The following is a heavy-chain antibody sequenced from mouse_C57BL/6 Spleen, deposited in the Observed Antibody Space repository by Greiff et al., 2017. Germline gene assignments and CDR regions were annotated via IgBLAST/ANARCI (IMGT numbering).Heavy chain of an antibody. Sequence: VQLQQSGPELVKPGASVKISCKASGYTFTDYYMNWVKQSHGKSLEWIGDINPNNGGTSYNQKFKGKATLTVDKSSSPAYMELRSLTSADSAVYYCATAGIYYYGSSSAYWGQGTLVTVSA. J-gene: IGHJ3*01. CDR1: GYTFTDYY. CDR2: INPNNGGT. CDR3: ATAGIYYYGSSSAY. V-gene: IGHV1-26*01. D-gene: IGHD1-1*01.